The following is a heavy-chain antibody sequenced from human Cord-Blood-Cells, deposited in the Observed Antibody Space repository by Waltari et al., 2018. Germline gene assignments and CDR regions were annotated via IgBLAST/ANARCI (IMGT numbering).Heavy chain of an antibody. D-gene: IGHD7-27*01. CDR1: GFPFDDYT. CDR3: AKERTGDLDY. CDR2: ISWDGGST. J-gene: IGHJ4*02. Sequence: EVQLVESGGVVVQPGGSLRLSCAASGFPFDDYTMHWVRQAPGKGLEWVSLISWDGGSTYYADSVKSRFTISRDNSKNSLYLQMNSLRTEDTALYYCAKERTGDLDYWGQGTLVTVSS. V-gene: IGHV3-43*01.